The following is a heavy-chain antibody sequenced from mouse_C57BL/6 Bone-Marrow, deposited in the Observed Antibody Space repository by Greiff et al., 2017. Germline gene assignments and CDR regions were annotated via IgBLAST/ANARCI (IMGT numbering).Heavy chain of an antibody. CDR2: ISGGSSTI. J-gene: IGHJ3*01. CDR3: ASGGNYLFAY. Sequence: EVKLVESGGGLVKPGGSLKLSCAASGFTFSDYGMHWVRQAPEKGLEWVAYISGGSSTIYYADTVKGRFTISRDNAKNTLFLQLTSLRSEDTAMYYCASGGNYLFAYWGQGTLVTVSA. CDR1: GFTFSDYG. D-gene: IGHD2-1*01. V-gene: IGHV5-17*01.